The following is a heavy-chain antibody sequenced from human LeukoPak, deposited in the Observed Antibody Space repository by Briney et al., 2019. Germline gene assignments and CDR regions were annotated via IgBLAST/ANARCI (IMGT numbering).Heavy chain of an antibody. J-gene: IGHJ4*02. CDR2: INGGDEST. CDR1: GFTFSSYA. V-gene: IGHV3-23*01. CDR3: AKWDTDRSGYPTYYFDY. Sequence: PGGSLRLSCAASGFTFSSYAMNWVRQAPGKGLEWVSTINGGDESTYYADSVKGRFTISRDNSKNRLYLQMNSLRAEDTAVYYCAKWDTDRSGYPTYYFDYWGQGTLVTASS. D-gene: IGHD3-22*01.